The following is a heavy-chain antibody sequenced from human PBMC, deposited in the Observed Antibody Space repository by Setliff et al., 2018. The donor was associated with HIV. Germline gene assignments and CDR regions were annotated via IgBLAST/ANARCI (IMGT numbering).Heavy chain of an antibody. J-gene: IGHJ4*02. V-gene: IGHV3-15*01. CDR2: IKSENDGGTT. D-gene: IGHD3-10*01. CDR1: GFTFGSYS. CDR3: TTDEVTMVRGMLYFFNY. Sequence: GGSLRLSCAASGFTFGSYSMNWVRQAPGKGLEWVGRIKSENDGGTTDYAAPVKGRFTISRDDSKDTVYLQMNSLQVDDTGVYYCTTDEVTMVRGMLYFFNYWGQGALVTVSS.